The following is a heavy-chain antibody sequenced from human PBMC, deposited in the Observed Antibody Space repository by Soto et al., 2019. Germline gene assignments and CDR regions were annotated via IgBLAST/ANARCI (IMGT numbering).Heavy chain of an antibody. Sequence: GGSLRLSCEASGFTFSDYWMSWVRQAPGKGPEWVANIKFDGSEKQYVDSVRGRFTISRDNSRNSLFLQMNGLRAGDTAVYYCVKDGGYCSSSTCYSPRNHYFDSWGQGTLVTVSS. CDR2: IKFDGSEK. V-gene: IGHV3-7*03. D-gene: IGHD2-2*01. CDR1: GFTFSDYW. CDR3: VKDGGYCSSSTCYSPRNHYFDS. J-gene: IGHJ4*02.